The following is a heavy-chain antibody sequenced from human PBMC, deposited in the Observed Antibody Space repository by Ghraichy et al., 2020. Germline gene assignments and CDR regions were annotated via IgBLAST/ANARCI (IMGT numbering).Heavy chain of an antibody. CDR2: ISGSGGST. D-gene: IGHD1-26*01. J-gene: IGHJ6*02. Sequence: GGSLRLSCAASGFTFSSYAMSWVRQAPGKGLEWVSAISGSGGSTYYADSVKGRFTISRDNSKNTLYLQMNSLRAEDTAVYYCAKDMVVGAHTGPYYYYGMDVWGQGTTVTVSS. CDR3: AKDMVVGAHTGPYYYYGMDV. CDR1: GFTFSSYA. V-gene: IGHV3-23*01.